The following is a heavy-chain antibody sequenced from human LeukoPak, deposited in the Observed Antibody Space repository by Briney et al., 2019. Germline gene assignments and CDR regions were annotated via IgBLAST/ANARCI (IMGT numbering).Heavy chain of an antibody. Sequence: ASVKVSCKASGYTFTSYGISWVRQAPGQGLEWMGWISAYNGNTNYAQKLQGRVTMTTDTSTRTAYMELRSLRSDDTAVYYCARVGRSWSGYNYLDYWGQGTLVTVSS. D-gene: IGHD3-3*01. CDR2: ISAYNGNT. CDR3: ARVGRSWSGYNYLDY. V-gene: IGHV1-18*01. CDR1: GYTFTSYG. J-gene: IGHJ4*02.